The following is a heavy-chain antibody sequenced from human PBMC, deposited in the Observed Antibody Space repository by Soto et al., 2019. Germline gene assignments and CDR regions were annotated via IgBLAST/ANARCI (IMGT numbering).Heavy chain of an antibody. Sequence: NPSETLSLTCTVSGGSISSGGYYWSWIRQHPGKGLEWIGYIYYSGSTYYNPSLKSRVTISVDTSKNQFSLKLSSVTAADTAVYYCARDRYSSSPLFDYWGQGTLVTVYS. D-gene: IGHD6-6*01. CDR2: IYYSGST. CDR3: ARDRYSSSPLFDY. CDR1: GGSISSGGYY. J-gene: IGHJ4*02. V-gene: IGHV4-31*03.